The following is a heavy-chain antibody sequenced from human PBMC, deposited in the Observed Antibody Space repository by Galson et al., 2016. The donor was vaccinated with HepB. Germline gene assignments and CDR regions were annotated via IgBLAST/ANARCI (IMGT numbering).Heavy chain of an antibody. CDR2: IDHSGTT. J-gene: IGHJ4*02. V-gene: IGHV4-34*01. CDR1: NGSLSGHY. CDR3: ARGPSGLYSRSPAY. Sequence: SETLSLTCAVFNGSLSGHYWSWIRQPPGKGLEWIGEIDHSGTTYYNPSLKSRLTMSVDTSKSQFSLKLSSVTAADTAVYYCARGPSGLYSRSPAYWGQGTLVSVSS. D-gene: IGHD6-19*01.